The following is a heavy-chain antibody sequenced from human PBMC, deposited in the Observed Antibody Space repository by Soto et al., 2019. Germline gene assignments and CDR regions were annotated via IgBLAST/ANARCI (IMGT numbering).Heavy chain of an antibody. Sequence: QVQLVQSGAEVKKPGASVKVSCKASGYTFTSYDINWVRQATGQGLEWMGWMNPNSGNTGYAQKFQGRVTMTRNTSTSTAYMELSSLRSEDTAVYYCARGHSSSWTNYYYYYYGMDVWGQGTTVTVSS. CDR3: ARGHSSSWTNYYYYYYGMDV. J-gene: IGHJ6*02. V-gene: IGHV1-8*01. CDR1: GYTFTSYD. CDR2: MNPNSGNT. D-gene: IGHD6-13*01.